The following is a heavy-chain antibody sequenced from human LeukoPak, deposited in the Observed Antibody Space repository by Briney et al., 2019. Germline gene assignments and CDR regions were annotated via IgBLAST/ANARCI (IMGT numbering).Heavy chain of an antibody. D-gene: IGHD3-22*01. CDR1: GGSISSGDYY. V-gene: IGHV4-30-4*01. CDR3: ARLLGGNYYDSSGYFVYFDY. J-gene: IGHJ4*02. Sequence: PSETLSLTCTVSGGSISSGDYYWSWIRQPPGKGLEWIGYIYYSGSTYYNPSLKSRVTISVDTSKNQFSLKLSSVTAADTAVYYCARLLGGNYYDSSGYFVYFDYGARETWATVP. CDR2: IYYSGST.